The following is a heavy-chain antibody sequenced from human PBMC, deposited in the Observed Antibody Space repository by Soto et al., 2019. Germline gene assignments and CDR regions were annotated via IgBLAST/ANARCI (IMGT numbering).Heavy chain of an antibody. CDR3: ARDSLTYYYGSGSSNMDV. J-gene: IGHJ6*02. CDR2: IIPIFGTA. CDR1: GGTFSSYA. V-gene: IGHV1-69*13. Sequence: GASVKVSCKASGGTFSSYAISWVRQAPGQGLEWMGGIIPIFGTANYAQKFQGRVTITADESTCTAYMELSSLRSEDTAVYYCARDSLTYYYGSGSSNMDVWGQGTTVTVSS. D-gene: IGHD3-10*01.